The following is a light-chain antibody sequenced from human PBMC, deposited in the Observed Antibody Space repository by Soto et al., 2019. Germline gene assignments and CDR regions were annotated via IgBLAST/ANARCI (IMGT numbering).Light chain of an antibody. J-gene: IGKJ1*01. CDR2: GAS. V-gene: IGKV3-20*01. Sequence: EIVLTQSPGTLSLSPGERATLSCRASQSVSSSYLDWYQQKPGQDPRQLIYGASSRATGIPDRFSGSGAGTDFTLTISRLEPEDFAVYYCQQYGSSPWTFGQGTKVEIK. CDR1: QSVSSSY. CDR3: QQYGSSPWT.